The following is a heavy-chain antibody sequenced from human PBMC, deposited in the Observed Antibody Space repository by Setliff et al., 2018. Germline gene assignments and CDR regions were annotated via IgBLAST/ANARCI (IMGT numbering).Heavy chain of an antibody. CDR1: GGSFSTYY. CDR3: ARLWISYESNTYFYPKYFDF. CDR2: INHSGST. V-gene: IGHV4-34*01. J-gene: IGHJ4*02. Sequence: SETLSLTCAVYGGSFSTYYWIWIRQPPGKGLEWIGEINHSGSTNYNPSLNSRVAVSVDTSENQFSLRLNSVTAAGTAVYYCARLWISYESNTYFYPKYFDFWGQGTLVTVSS. D-gene: IGHD3-22*01.